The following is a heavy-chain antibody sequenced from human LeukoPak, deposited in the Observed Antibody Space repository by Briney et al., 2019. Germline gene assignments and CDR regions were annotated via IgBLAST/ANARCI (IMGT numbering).Heavy chain of an antibody. J-gene: IGHJ1*01. Sequence: TGGSLRLSCAASGFTFSYHWMTWVRQAPGKGLEWVANIKNDGTVKNYVDSVKGRFTISRDNAKNSLYLQMNSLRAEDTGVYYCARTVERSGSYYAEYFQHWGQGTLVTVSS. D-gene: IGHD1-26*01. CDR1: GFTFSYHW. V-gene: IGHV3-7*01. CDR2: IKNDGTVK. CDR3: ARTVERSGSYYAEYFQH.